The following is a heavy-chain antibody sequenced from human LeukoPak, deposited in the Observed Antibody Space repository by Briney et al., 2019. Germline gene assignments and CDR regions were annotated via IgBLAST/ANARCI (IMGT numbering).Heavy chain of an antibody. D-gene: IGHD6-13*01. CDR3: ARRGGMPYSSSWYPFDY. V-gene: IGHV4-31*03. CDR2: IYYSGST. CDR1: GGSISSGGYY. Sequence: SQTLSLTCTVSGGSISSGGYYWSWIRQHPGKGLEWIGYIYYSGSTYYNPSLKSRVTISVDTSKNQFSLKLSSATAADTAVYYCARRGGMPYSSSWYPFDYWGQGTLVTVSS. J-gene: IGHJ4*02.